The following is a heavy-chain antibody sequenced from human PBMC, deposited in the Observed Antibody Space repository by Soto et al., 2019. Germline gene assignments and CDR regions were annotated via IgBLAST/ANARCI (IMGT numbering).Heavy chain of an antibody. CDR3: AMEYCSSTSCYRDY. J-gene: IGHJ4*02. CDR1: GGTFSSYT. CDR2: IIPILGIA. Sequence: QVQLVQSGAEVKKPGSSVKVSCKASGGTFSSYTISWVRQAPGQGLEWMGRIIPILGIANYAQKFQGRVTMNEDKSTSTAYMELISLRSEDTAVYYCAMEYCSSTSCYRDYWGQGTLVTVSS. D-gene: IGHD2-2*02. V-gene: IGHV1-69*02.